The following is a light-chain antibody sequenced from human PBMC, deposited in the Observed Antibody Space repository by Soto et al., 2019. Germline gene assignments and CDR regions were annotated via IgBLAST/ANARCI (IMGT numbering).Light chain of an antibody. V-gene: IGLV1-51*01. CDR3: CSYAGSSIYVV. J-gene: IGLJ2*01. Sequence: QSVLTQPPSVSAAPGQTVTISCSGSSSNIGNNYVSWYQQLPGTAPKLLIYDNNKRPSGIPDRFSGSKSGNTASLTISGLQAEDEADYYCCSYAGSSIYVVFGGGTKLTVL. CDR1: SSNIGNNY. CDR2: DNN.